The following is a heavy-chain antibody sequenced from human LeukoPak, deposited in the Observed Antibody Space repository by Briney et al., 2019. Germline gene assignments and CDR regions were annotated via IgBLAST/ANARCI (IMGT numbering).Heavy chain of an antibody. CDR2: IYHSGST. D-gene: IGHD6-13*01. V-gene: IGHV4-30-2*01. J-gene: IGHJ4*02. CDR1: GGSISSGGYY. CDR3: ARGGSSSLSDY. Sequence: PSQTLSLTCTVSGGSISSGGYYWSWIRQPPGKGLEWIGYIYHSGSTYYNPSLKSRVTISVDRSKNQFSLKLSSVTAADTAVYYCARGGSSSLSDYWGQGTLVTVSS.